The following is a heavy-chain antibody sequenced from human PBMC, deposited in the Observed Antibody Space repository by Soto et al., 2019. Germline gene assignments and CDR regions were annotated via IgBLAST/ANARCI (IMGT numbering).Heavy chain of an antibody. CDR1: GFTFRSYG. CDR3: AKDRDIAAAAYYFDY. Sequence: RLSCETSGFTFRSYGIHWVRPSPRKGLEWVAVISYDGGDKKYADSVKGRFTISRDNSKNTLYLQMSSLRAEDTAVYYCAKDRDIAAAAYYFDYWGQGTLVTVSS. J-gene: IGHJ4*02. CDR2: ISYDGGDK. D-gene: IGHD6-13*01. V-gene: IGHV3-30*18.